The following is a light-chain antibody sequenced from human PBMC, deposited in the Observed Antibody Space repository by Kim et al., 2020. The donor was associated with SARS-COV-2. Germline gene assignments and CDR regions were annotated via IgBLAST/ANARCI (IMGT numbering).Light chain of an antibody. J-gene: IGLJ3*02. CDR2: RNN. Sequence: ELTQPPSASGTPGQRVTISCSGSSSNIGSNYVYWYQQLPGTAPKLLIYRNNQRPSGVPDRFSGSKSGTSASLAISGLRSEDEADYYCAAWDDSFWVFGGGTQLTV. V-gene: IGLV1-47*01. CDR1: SSNIGSNY. CDR3: AAWDDSFWV.